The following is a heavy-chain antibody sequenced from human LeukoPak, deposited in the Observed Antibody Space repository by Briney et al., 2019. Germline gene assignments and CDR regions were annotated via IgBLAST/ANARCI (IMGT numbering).Heavy chain of an antibody. V-gene: IGHV4-34*01. J-gene: IGHJ4*02. CDR1: GGSFSGYY. Sequence: SETLSLTCAVYGGSFSGYYGSWIRQPPGKGLEWIGGINHSGSTNYNPSLKSRVTISVDTSKNQFSLKLSSVTAADTAVYYCARGGGYIAAAFDYWGQGTLVTVSS. CDR2: INHSGST. CDR3: ARGGGYIAAAFDY. D-gene: IGHD6-13*01.